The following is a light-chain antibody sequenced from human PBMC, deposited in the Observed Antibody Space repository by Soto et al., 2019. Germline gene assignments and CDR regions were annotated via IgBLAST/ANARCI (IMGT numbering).Light chain of an antibody. V-gene: IGKV3-11*01. CDR1: QSVGTS. CDR3: QQRITWALT. J-gene: IGKJ4*01. CDR2: DAS. Sequence: EIVLTQSPATLSLSPGERATLSCRASQSVGTSLTWYQQKPGQAPRLLIHDASNRATGIPARFSGDGSGTDFTLTISSLDPEDFAIYYCQQRITWALTFGGGTKVEIK.